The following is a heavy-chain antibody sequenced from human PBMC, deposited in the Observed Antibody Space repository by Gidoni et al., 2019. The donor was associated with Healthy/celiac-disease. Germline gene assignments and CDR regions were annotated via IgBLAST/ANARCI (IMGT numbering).Heavy chain of an antibody. Sequence: EVQLVESGGGLVKPGGSLSLSCAASGFPFSTYSMNWVRQAPGKGLEWVSSISSSSSYIYYADSVKGRFTISRDNAKNSLYLQMNSLRAEDTAVYYCARDKGSRIAVASDWFDPWGQGTLVTVSS. V-gene: IGHV3-21*01. J-gene: IGHJ5*02. CDR2: ISSSSSYI. CDR1: GFPFSTYS. CDR3: ARDKGSRIAVASDWFDP. D-gene: IGHD6-19*01.